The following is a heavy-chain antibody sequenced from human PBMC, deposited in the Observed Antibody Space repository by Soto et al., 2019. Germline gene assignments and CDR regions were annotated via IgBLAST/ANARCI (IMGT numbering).Heavy chain of an antibody. V-gene: IGHV6-1*01. J-gene: IGHJ4*02. Sequence: PSQTLSLTCAISGDSVSSNSAAWNWIRQSPSRGLEWLGRTYYRSKWYNDYAVSVKSRITINPDTSKNQFSLQLNSVTPEDTAVYYCAKEGAGDRGGGYYVGPFDYWGQGTLVTVSS. CDR3: AKEGAGDRGGGYYVGPFDY. CDR2: TYYRSKWYN. D-gene: IGHD3-22*01. CDR1: GDSVSSNSAA.